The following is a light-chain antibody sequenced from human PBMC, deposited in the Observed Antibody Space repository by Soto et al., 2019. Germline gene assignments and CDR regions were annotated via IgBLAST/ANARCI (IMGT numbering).Light chain of an antibody. CDR3: QSYDSNLSAYV. V-gene: IGLV1-40*01. Sequence: QSVLTQPPSVSGAPGQRVTISCTGSSSNIGAGYDVHWYQQLPGTAPKLLIYGNNNRPSGVPDRFSVSKSGTSASLAITGLQVEDEADYYCQSYDSNLSAYVFGTGTKVTVL. CDR2: GNN. CDR1: SSNIGAGYD. J-gene: IGLJ1*01.